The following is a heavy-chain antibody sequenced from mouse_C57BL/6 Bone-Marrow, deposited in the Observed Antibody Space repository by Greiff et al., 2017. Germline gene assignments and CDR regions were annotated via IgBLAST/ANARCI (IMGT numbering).Heavy chain of an antibody. Sequence: QVHVKQSGAELARPGASVKLSCKASGYTFTSYGISWVKQRTGQGLEWIGEIYPRSGNTYYNEKFKGKATLTADKSSSTAYMELRSLTSEDSAVYFRATHCYAMDYWGQGTSVTVSS. V-gene: IGHV1-81*01. CDR2: IYPRSGNT. CDR3: ATHCYAMDY. CDR1: GYTFTSYG. J-gene: IGHJ4*01.